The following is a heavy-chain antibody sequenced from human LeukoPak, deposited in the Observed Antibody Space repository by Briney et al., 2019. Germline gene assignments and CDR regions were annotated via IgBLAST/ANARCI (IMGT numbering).Heavy chain of an antibody. CDR1: GYTFTSYG. CDR2: ISAYNGNT. Sequence: ASAKISCKASGYTFTSYGISWVRQAPGQGLEWMGWISAYNGNTNYAQKIQGRVTMTTDTSTSTAYMELRSLRPDDTAVYYCAREGGIAGDAVDVWGQGTMVTVSS. CDR3: AREGGIAGDAVDV. D-gene: IGHD6-13*01. V-gene: IGHV1-18*01. J-gene: IGHJ3*01.